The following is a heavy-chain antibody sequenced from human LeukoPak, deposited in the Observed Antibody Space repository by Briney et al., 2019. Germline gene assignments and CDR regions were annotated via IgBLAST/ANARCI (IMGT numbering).Heavy chain of an antibody. CDR2: INHSGST. V-gene: IGHV4-34*01. CDR1: GGSFSSYY. J-gene: IGHJ4*02. Sequence: LETLSLTCAVYGGSFSSYYWSWIRQSPGRGLEWIGEINHSGSTYYNPSLKSRVTISEDTSKNQFSLKLSSVTAADAAVYYCARGVRIADYWGQGTLVTVSS. CDR3: ARGVRIADY. D-gene: IGHD6-13*01.